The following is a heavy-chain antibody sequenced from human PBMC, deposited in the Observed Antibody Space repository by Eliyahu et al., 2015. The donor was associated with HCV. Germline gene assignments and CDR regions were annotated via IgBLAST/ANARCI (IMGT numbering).Heavy chain of an antibody. V-gene: IGHV4-39*01. CDR2: SYYSGST. D-gene: IGHD2-15*01. CDR1: GASISSSSYY. Sequence: QLQLQESGPGLVKPSETLSLTCTVSGASISSSSYYWGWIRQPPGKGLEWIGSSYYSGSTYYNPSLKSRVTISVDTSKNQFSLKLSSVTAADTAVYYCARLGEVVVVAGPWGQGTLVTVSS. CDR3: ARLGEVVVVAGP. J-gene: IGHJ5*02.